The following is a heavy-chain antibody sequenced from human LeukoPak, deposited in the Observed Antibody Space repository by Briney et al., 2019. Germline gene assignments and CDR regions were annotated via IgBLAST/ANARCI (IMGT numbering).Heavy chain of an antibody. Sequence: SETLSLTCTVSGGSISSYYWNWIRQPPGKGPEWIGCISDTGTTKYNPAFKSRVTISVDTSKNQFSLKLTSVTAADTAVYFCATGYYEPFEKWGQGTPVSVSS. J-gene: IGHJ4*02. V-gene: IGHV4-59*01. CDR1: GGSISSYY. CDR3: ATGYYEPFEK. D-gene: IGHD3-22*01. CDR2: ISDTGTT.